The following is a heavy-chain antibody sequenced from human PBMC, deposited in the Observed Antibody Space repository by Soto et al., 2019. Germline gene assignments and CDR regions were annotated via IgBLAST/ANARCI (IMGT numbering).Heavy chain of an antibody. Sequence: SSETLSLTCAVSGVSISSGNWWTWVRQSPQRGLEYIGEIFHDGTANYYPSFERRVAISVGTSKNQFSLKLTSVTAADTAIYFCARLVYDTRLNYMYFDFWGQGTLVTVSS. CDR2: IFHDGTA. V-gene: IGHV4-4*02. CDR3: ARLVYDTRLNYMYFDF. CDR1: GVSISSGNW. D-gene: IGHD3-22*01. J-gene: IGHJ4*02.